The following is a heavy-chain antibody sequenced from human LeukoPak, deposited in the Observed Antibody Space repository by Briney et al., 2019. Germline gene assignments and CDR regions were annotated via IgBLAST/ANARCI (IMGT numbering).Heavy chain of an antibody. CDR1: GFTFSDYN. D-gene: IGHD3-10*01. Sequence: KSGGSLRLSCAASGFTFSDYNMRWIRQAPGKGLEWVSSISRSGSTKYYADSVKGRFTISRDNAKNSLFLQMNSLRAEDTALYYCASLVLGESGPSYYYYYMDVWGKGTTVTVSS. J-gene: IGHJ6*03. CDR3: ASLVLGESGPSYYYYYMDV. CDR2: ISRSGSTK. V-gene: IGHV3-11*01.